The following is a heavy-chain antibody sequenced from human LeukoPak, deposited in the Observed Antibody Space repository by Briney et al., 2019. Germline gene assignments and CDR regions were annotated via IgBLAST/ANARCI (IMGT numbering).Heavy chain of an antibody. CDR1: VYTFTSYG. CDR2: ISAYRSNT. J-gene: IGHJ4*02. CDR3: ARDLYNMVRGVTSPIPFDY. V-gene: IGHV1-18*01. Sequence: ASVNVSFKSSVYTFTSYGFHWVRQAPAQGRECVGGISAYRSNTNYSHRLHGRVNMPTDTYTSTAYMELRSLRSDDTAVYYCARDLYNMVRGVTSPIPFDYWGQGTLVTVSS. D-gene: IGHD3-10*01.